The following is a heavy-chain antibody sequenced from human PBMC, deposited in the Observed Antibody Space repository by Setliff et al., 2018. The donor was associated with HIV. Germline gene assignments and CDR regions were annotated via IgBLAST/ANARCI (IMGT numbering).Heavy chain of an antibody. CDR3: ARLASGGWPLEVFDI. J-gene: IGHJ3*02. CDR1: GYTFTDYY. D-gene: IGHD2-15*01. Sequence: ASVKVSCKASGYTFTDYYIRWVRQAPGQGLEWIGWIYPNTGGTNYAQKVQGRITMTTDASTSTVDMELRSLTSDDTAVYYCARLASGGWPLEVFDIWGQGTMVTVSS. CDR2: IYPNTGGT. V-gene: IGHV1-18*01.